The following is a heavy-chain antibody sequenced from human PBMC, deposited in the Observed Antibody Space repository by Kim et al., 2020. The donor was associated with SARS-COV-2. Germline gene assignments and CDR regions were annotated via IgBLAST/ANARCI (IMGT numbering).Heavy chain of an antibody. J-gene: IGHJ2*01. Sequence: KAYGGTTEYAASVKGRFTISRDDSKSIAYLQMNSLKTEDTAVYYCTRVDLWGRGTLVTVSS. CDR3: TRVDL. CDR2: KAYGGTT. V-gene: IGHV3-49*02.